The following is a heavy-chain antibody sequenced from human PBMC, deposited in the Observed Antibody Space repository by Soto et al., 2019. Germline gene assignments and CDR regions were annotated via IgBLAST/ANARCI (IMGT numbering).Heavy chain of an antibody. CDR1: GDSISSSY. V-gene: IGHV4-4*07. J-gene: IGHJ5*02. CDR2: IHSTGGS. D-gene: IGHD6-13*01. CDR3: VRGVAAFGTDWFDP. Sequence: QVQLQESGPGLVKPSETLSLSCTVSGDSISSSYWNWVRQTADKRLEWIGRIHSTGGSDYNPALRSRLPMSIDTSKKQFYLELTSVTAADTAVYYCVRGVAAFGTDWFDPWGQGTLVTVSS.